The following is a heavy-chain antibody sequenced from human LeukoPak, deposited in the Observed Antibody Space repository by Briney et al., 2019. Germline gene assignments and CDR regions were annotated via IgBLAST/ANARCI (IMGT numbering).Heavy chain of an antibody. CDR1: GGSISSGDYY. CDR3: ARNSRAYCGGDCSLDYFDY. D-gene: IGHD2-21*02. V-gene: IGHV4-30-4*01. Sequence: SETLSLTCTVSGGSISSGDYYWSWIRQPPGKGLEWIGYIYYSGSTYYNPSLKSRVTISVDTSKNQFSLKLSSVTAADTAVYYCARNSRAYCGGDCSLDYFDYWGQGTLVTVPS. CDR2: IYYSGST. J-gene: IGHJ4*02.